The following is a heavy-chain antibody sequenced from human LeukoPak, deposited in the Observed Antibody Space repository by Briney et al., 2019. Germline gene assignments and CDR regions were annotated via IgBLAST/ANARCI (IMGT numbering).Heavy chain of an antibody. J-gene: IGHJ6*03. V-gene: IGHV4-59*08. D-gene: IGHD3-3*01. Sequence: SETLSLTCIVSGGSIDSYYWSWIRQPPGKGLEWIGYLTNSGSTKYNPSLNSRVTLSEDTSRNQVSLKLKYVTAADTAVHFCARHRRNDFWSGLGYYYMDVWGTGITVTVSS. CDR1: GGSIDSYY. CDR3: ARHRRNDFWSGLGYYYMDV. CDR2: LTNSGST.